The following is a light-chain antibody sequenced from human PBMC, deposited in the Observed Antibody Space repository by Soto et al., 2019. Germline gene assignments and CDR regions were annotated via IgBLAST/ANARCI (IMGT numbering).Light chain of an antibody. CDR1: QSISSW. V-gene: IGKV1-5*01. CDR2: DAS. J-gene: IGKJ1*01. Sequence: DIQMTQSPSTLSASVGDRVTITCRASQSISSWLAWYQQKPGKAPKLLIYDASYLERGVPSRFSGSGSGTEFTLTISSLQPDDLATYYCQQYSSFCTFGQGTKVDIK. CDR3: QQYSSFCT.